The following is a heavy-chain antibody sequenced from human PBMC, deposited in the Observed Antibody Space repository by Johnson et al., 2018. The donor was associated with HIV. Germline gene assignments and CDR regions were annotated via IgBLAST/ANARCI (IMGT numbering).Heavy chain of an antibody. V-gene: IGHV3-30*02. D-gene: IGHD3-22*01. J-gene: IGHJ3*02. CDR1: GFSCSSYG. CDR2: TQYDGSNK. CDR3: AKETRDSRSAFDI. Sequence: QVQLVESGGGVVQPGGSLRLSCAASGFSCSSYGIHWVRQAPGKGLEWVAFTQYDGSNKYYADSMKGRFTISRDNSKKTQYLQMNSLRPEDTAVYYCAKETRDSRSAFDIWGQGTMVTVSS.